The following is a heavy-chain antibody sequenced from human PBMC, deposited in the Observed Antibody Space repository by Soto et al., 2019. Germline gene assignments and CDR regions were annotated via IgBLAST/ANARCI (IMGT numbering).Heavy chain of an antibody. Sequence: PSQTLSLTCTVSGGSISSSSYCWGWIRQPPGKGLEWIGSIYYSGSTYYNPSLKSRVTISVDTSKNQFSLKLSSVTAADTVVYYCARLNYYGSGPWLDVWGQGTTVTVSS. V-gene: IGHV4-39*01. CDR2: IYYSGST. CDR1: GGSISSSSYC. CDR3: ARLNYYGSGPWLDV. D-gene: IGHD3-10*01. J-gene: IGHJ6*02.